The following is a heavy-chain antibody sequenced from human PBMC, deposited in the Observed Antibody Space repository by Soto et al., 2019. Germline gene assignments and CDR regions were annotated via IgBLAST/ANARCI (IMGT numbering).Heavy chain of an antibody. J-gene: IGHJ4*02. D-gene: IGHD1-26*01. Sequence: ASVKVSCKTSGYTFSAYYVHWARLTPGRGFQWLGWINPSNEITTFSQFFQGRVTMTRDTSTNTVHMGLNRLTSDDTAVYYCMRGGWGDSPIDYWGQGTQVTIYS. CDR3: MRGGWGDSPIDY. CDR2: INPSNEIT. CDR1: GYTFSAYY. V-gene: IGHV1-2*02.